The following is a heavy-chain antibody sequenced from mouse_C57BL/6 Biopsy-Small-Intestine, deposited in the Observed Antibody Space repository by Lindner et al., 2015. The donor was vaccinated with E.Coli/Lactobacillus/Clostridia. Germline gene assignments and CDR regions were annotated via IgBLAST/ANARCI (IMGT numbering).Heavy chain of an antibody. CDR3: ARGRSGVYDY. D-gene: IGHD1-3*01. Sequence: SVKVSCKASGDTITTSYMHWLRQASGQGPEWMGIINPGSGTPSYAQKFQGRVTMSRDTSTSTVFLELSSLTSEDSAVYYCARGRSGVYDYWGQGTLVTVSS. J-gene: IGHJ4*01. CDR1: GDTITTSY. V-gene: IGHV1S61*01. CDR2: INPGSGTP.